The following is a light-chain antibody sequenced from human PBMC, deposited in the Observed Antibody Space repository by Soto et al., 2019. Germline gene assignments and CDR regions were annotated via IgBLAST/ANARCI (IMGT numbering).Light chain of an antibody. CDR1: QSVVSSSTNKNY. CDR3: QQYWSTPLT. V-gene: IGKV4-1*01. Sequence: DIVMTQSPDSLAMSLGERATINCKSTQSVVSSSTNKNYLAWYQQKPGQPPKLLIYWASTRESGVPDRFSGSGSGTDFILTISSLQAEDVAVYYCQQYWSTPLTFGGGTKVEIK. J-gene: IGKJ4*01. CDR2: WAS.